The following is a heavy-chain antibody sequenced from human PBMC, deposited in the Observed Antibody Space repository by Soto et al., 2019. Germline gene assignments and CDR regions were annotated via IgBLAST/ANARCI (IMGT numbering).Heavy chain of an antibody. V-gene: IGHV3-33*01. J-gene: IGHJ1*01. D-gene: IGHD6-19*01. CDR1: GFTFSSYG. CDR3: ARENRPVAGFEFQH. CDR2: IWYDGSNK. Sequence: GGSLRLSCAASGFTFSSYGMHWVRQAPGKGLEWVAVIWYDGSNKYYADSVKGRFTISRDNSKNTLYLQMNSLRAEDTAVYYCARENRPVAGFEFQHWGQGTLVTVS.